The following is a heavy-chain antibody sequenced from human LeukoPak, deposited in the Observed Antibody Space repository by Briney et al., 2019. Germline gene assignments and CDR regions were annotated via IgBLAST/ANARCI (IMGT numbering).Heavy chain of an antibody. V-gene: IGHV3-53*05. CDR2: IYSGGST. D-gene: IGHD3-10*01. CDR3: AKAIWVAATSSWFCLDY. CDR1: GFTVSSNY. Sequence: GGSVRLSCAASGFTVSSNYMSWVRQAPGKGLEWVSVIYSGGSTYYADSVKGRFTISRDNSRNTLYLQMNSLRPEDTAVYYCAKAIWVAATSSWFCLDYWGQGTLVTVSS. J-gene: IGHJ4*02.